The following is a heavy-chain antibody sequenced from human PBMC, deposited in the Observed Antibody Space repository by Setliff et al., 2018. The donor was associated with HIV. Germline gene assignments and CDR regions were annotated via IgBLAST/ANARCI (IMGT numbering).Heavy chain of an antibody. CDR2: VRPYNADK. CDR1: GFTFSDYY. Sequence: ASVKVSCKASGFTFSDYYMHWVRQAPGQGLEWMGWVRPYNADKNYAQKFQGRVTITSDTSISTAYLELSGLTSDDTAIYYCARDRAYCSSGSCYRPLVYYFYYMDVWGTGTTVTVSS. CDR3: ARDRAYCSSGSCYRPLVYYFYYMDV. D-gene: IGHD2-15*01. V-gene: IGHV1-2*02. J-gene: IGHJ6*03.